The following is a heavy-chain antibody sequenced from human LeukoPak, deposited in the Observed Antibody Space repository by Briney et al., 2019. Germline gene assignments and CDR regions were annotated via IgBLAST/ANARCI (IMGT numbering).Heavy chain of an antibody. CDR3: VKDLYSRVPSVY. CDR1: GFPFSSYA. Sequence: GGSLRLSCAASGFPFSSYAMSWVRQAPGKGLEWVSAISGCGDSTYYADSVKGRFTISRDNSKNTLYLQMNSLRAEDTAVYCCVKDLYSRVPSVYWGQGTLVTVSS. J-gene: IGHJ4*02. CDR2: ISGCGDST. V-gene: IGHV3-23*01. D-gene: IGHD6-13*01.